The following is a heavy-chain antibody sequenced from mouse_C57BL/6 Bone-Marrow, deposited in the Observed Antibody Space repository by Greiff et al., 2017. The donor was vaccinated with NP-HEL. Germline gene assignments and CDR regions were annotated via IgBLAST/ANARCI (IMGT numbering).Heavy chain of an antibody. CDR2: ISNGGGST. V-gene: IGHV5-12*01. J-gene: IGHJ2*01. D-gene: IGHD2-3*01. Sequence: DVMLVESGGGLVQPGGSLKLSCAASGFTFSDYYMYWVRQTPEKRLEWVAYISNGGGSTYYPDTVKGRFTISRDNAKNTLYLQMSRLKSEDTAMYYCARQDGYYLSYWGQGATLTVSS. CDR3: ARQDGYYLSY. CDR1: GFTFSDYY.